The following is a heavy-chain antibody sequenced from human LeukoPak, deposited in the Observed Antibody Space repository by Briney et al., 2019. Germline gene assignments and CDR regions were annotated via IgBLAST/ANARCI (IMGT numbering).Heavy chain of an antibody. J-gene: IGHJ4*02. CDR1: GFTFSSYA. V-gene: IGHV3-30*04. Sequence: GGSLRLSCAASGFTFSSYAMHWVRQAPGKGLEWVAVISYDGSNKYYADSVKSRFTISRDNSKNTLYLQMNSLRAEDTAVYYCARAPHYDFWSGYNMGPFDYWGQGTLVTVSS. CDR2: ISYDGSNK. D-gene: IGHD3-3*01. CDR3: ARAPHYDFWSGYNMGPFDY.